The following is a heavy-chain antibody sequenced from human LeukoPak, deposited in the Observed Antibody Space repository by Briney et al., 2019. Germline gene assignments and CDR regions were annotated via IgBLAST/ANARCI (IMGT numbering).Heavy chain of an antibody. Sequence: SETLSRTCAVYSYSISTSYYWGWTRQPPGEGLGWIGNFYRSGNDYYNPSLKIRVTISIDTSKDQFSLKRRCATAADTARYRCARRGYRYGSPFDYWGQGSLVTASS. CDR1: SYSISTSYY. CDR2: FYRSGND. V-gene: IGHV4-38-2*01. J-gene: IGHJ4*02. D-gene: IGHD5-18*01. CDR3: ARRGYRYGSPFDY.